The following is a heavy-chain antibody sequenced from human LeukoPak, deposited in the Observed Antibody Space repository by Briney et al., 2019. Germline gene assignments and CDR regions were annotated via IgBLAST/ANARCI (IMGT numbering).Heavy chain of an antibody. Sequence: PGGSLRLSCAAPGFTFSRYAMHWVRQAPGKGLEWVAIISYDGSSKYYADSVKGRFTISRDSSKNTLYLQMNSLRAEDTAVYYCARNPYGDYYFDYWGQGTLVTVSS. J-gene: IGHJ4*02. V-gene: IGHV3-30-3*01. CDR3: ARNPYGDYYFDY. CDR1: GFTFSRYA. D-gene: IGHD4-17*01. CDR2: ISYDGSSK.